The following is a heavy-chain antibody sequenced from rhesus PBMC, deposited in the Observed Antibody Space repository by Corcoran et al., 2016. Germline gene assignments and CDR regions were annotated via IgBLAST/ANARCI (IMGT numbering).Heavy chain of an antibody. V-gene: IGHV4-65*01. CDR1: GGSISSSNW. J-gene: IGHJ4*01. D-gene: IGHD3-16*01. CDR2: VSGSSGCT. CDR3: ASSGSYYPTGFDY. Sequence: QVQLQESGPGLVKPSETLSLTCAVSGGSISSSNWWSWIRQPPGKGLEWIGYVSGSSGCTYCTRSLKSRVPISTDTSKNQFSLKLSSVTAADTAVYYCASSGSYYPTGFDYWGQGVLVTVSS.